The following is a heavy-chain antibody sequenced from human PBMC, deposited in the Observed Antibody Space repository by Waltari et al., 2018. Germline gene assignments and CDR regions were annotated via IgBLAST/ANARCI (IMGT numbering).Heavy chain of an antibody. V-gene: IGHV1-69*12. CDR2: VTPIVGTA. CDR3: ARDEYIYDFWCGYQD. J-gene: IGHJ4*02. Sequence: QVQLVQSGAAVKKPGSSVKVSCKASGGTFSSYAISWVRQAPGQGPEGMGVVTPIVGTANYAQKFQGRVTITAYESTSTAYMELSRLRFEDTAVYYWARDEYIYDFWCGYQDGGQGTLVTVSS. CDR1: GGTFSSYA. D-gene: IGHD3-3*01.